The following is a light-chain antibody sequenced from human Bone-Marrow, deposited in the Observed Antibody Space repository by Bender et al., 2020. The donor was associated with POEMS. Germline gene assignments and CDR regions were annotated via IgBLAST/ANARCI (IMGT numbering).Light chain of an antibody. V-gene: IGLV1-44*01. CDR3: CSYADSSTLV. CDR1: SSNIGSNN. J-gene: IGLJ1*01. CDR2: SNN. Sequence: QSVLTQPPSASGTPGQTVTISCSGSSSNIGSNNVYWYQQLPGTAPTLLIYSNNQRPSGVSDRLSGSRSGTSASLAISGLQSEDEADYYCCSYADSSTLVLGTGTKVTVL.